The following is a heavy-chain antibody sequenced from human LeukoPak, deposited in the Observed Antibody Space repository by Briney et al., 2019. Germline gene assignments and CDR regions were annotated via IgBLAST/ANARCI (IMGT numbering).Heavy chain of an antibody. J-gene: IGHJ4*02. CDR3: ARAYCSGGSCYSGFDY. D-gene: IGHD2-15*01. Sequence: SETLSLTCTVSGGSISSYYWSWIRQPAGKGLDWIGRIYSSGSTNYNLSLKSRVTMSVDTSKNQFSLKLSSVTAADTAVYYCARAYCSGGSCYSGFDYWGQGTLVTVSS. CDR2: IYSSGST. V-gene: IGHV4-4*07. CDR1: GGSISSYY.